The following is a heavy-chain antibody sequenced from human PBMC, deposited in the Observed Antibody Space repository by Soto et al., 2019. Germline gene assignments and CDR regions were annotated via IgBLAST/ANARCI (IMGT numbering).Heavy chain of an antibody. D-gene: IGHD3-16*01. J-gene: IGHJ4*02. V-gene: IGHV4-39*07. CDR3: ARRYGGNFDY. Sequence: SETLSLTCTVSGGAIRSSSYYWGWIRQPPGKGLEWIGSIYYSGTTYYNPSLKSRVTISVDTSKNQFSLKLNSVTAADTAVYYCARRYGGNFDYWGQGTLVTVSS. CDR2: IYYSGTT. CDR1: GGAIRSSSYY.